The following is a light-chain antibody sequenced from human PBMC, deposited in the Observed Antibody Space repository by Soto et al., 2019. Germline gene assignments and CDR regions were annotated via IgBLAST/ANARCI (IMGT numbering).Light chain of an antibody. J-gene: IGKJ4*01. Sequence: EIVLTQSPDTLSLSPGERATLSCRASQSVTSSYLAWYQQRPGQAPRLLIYDASSRATGIPARFSGSGSGTDFTLTIGRLEPEDFAVYYCQQYGSSPRLTFGGGTKVEIK. V-gene: IGKV3-20*01. CDR1: QSVTSSY. CDR3: QQYGSSPRLT. CDR2: DAS.